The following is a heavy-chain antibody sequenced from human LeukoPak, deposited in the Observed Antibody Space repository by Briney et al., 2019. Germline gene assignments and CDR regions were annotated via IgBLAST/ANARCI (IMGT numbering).Heavy chain of an antibody. D-gene: IGHD1-26*01. V-gene: IGHV3-53*01. J-gene: IGHJ3*02. CDR3: ARIEWERLGRAFDI. Sequence: GGSLRLSCAASGFTVSDNYMTWVRQASGKGLEWVSSIYNTGATHYAESVKGRFTISRDNSKNTLFLQMNSLRAEDMAVYYCARIEWERLGRAFDIWGQGTMVTVSS. CDR2: IYNTGAT. CDR1: GFTVSDNY.